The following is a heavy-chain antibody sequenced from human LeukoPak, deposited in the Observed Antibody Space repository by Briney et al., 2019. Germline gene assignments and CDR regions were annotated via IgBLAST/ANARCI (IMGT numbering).Heavy chain of an antibody. J-gene: IGHJ5*02. Sequence: PGGFLRLSCAASGFTFSSYSMNWVRQAPGKGLEWVSSISSSSSYIYYADSVKGRFTISRDNAKNSPYLQMNSLRAEDTAVYYCARGSYRGSYYGWFDPWAREPWSPSPQ. V-gene: IGHV3-21*01. CDR1: GFTFSSYS. CDR3: ARGSYRGSYYGWFDP. CDR2: ISSSSSYI. D-gene: IGHD1-26*01.